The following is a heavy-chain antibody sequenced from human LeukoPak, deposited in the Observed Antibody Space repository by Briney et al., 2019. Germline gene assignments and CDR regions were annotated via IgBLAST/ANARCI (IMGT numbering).Heavy chain of an antibody. CDR2: ISSSSSYI. Sequence: GGSLRLSCAASGFTFSSYSMNWARQAPGKGLDGVASISSSSSYIYYADSVKGRFTISRDNAKNSLYLQMNSLRAEDTGVYYCARGRGQLNYYYMDVWGKGTTVTVSS. D-gene: IGHD5-18*01. J-gene: IGHJ6*03. CDR3: ARGRGQLNYYYMDV. CDR1: GFTFSSYS. V-gene: IGHV3-21*01.